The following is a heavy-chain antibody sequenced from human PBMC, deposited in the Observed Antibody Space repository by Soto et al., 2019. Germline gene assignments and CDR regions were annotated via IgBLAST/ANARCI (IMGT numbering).Heavy chain of an antibody. CDR2: ISAYNGNT. J-gene: IGHJ4*02. Sequence: GASVKVSCKASGYTFTSYGISWVRQAPGQGLEWMGWISAYNGNTNYAQKLQGGVTMTTDTSTSTAYMELRSLRAEDTAVYYCARDRVGRQWLEYYFDYWGLGTLVTVSS. V-gene: IGHV1-18*01. CDR1: GYTFTSYG. CDR3: ARDRVGRQWLEYYFDY. D-gene: IGHD6-19*01.